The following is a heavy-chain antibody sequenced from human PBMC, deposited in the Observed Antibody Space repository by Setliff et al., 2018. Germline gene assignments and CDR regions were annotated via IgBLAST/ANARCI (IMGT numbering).Heavy chain of an antibody. J-gene: IGHJ4*02. CDR2: IDWDDDK. Sequence: TLSLTCIVAGDSISTSGICVSWIRQPPGKALEWLARIDWDDDKYYTPSLKTRLTISKDTSKNQVVLTMTTMDPVDTATYYCAAASNYYDYWGQGTLVTVSS. V-gene: IGHV2-70*11. CDR1: GDSISTSGIC. CDR3: AAASNYYDY.